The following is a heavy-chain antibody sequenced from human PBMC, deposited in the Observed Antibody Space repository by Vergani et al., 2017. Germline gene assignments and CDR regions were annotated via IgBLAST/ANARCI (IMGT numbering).Heavy chain of an antibody. V-gene: IGHV3-33*06. CDR2: IWYDGSNK. Sequence: VQLVESGGGLVQPGGSLKLSCAASGFTFSGSAMHWVRQASGKGLEWVAVIWYDGSNKYYADSVKGRFTISRDNSKNTLYLQMNSLRAEDTAVYYCAKEMRTGGFDYWGQGTLVTVSS. CDR1: GFTFSGSA. J-gene: IGHJ4*02. D-gene: IGHD1-1*01. CDR3: AKEMRTGGFDY.